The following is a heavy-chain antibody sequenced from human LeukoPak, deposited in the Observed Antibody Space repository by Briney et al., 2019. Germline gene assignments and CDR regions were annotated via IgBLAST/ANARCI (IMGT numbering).Heavy chain of an antibody. V-gene: IGHV4-4*02. CDR3: ASKTYGSGSYTY. Sequence: PSGTLSLTCAVSGGSISSSNWWSWVRQPPGKGLEWIGEIYHSGSTNYNPSLQSRVTISVDKSENQFSLKLSSVTAADTAVYYCASKTYGSGSYTYWGQGTLVTVPS. CDR1: GGSISSSNW. D-gene: IGHD3-10*01. J-gene: IGHJ4*02. CDR2: IYHSGST.